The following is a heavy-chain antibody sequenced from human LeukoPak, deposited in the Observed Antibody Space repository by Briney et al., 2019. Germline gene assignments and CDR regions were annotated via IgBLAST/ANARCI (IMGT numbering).Heavy chain of an antibody. V-gene: IGHV4-59*01. J-gene: IGHJ4*02. D-gene: IGHD6-13*01. Sequence: SETLSLTCTVSGGSISNYYWNWIRQPPGRGLEWIGYIFHSGSTDYNPSLKSRVTISLDTSKNQFSLKLSSVTAADTAVYYCARAGRYSSSWIFFDYWGQGTLVTVSS. CDR1: GGSISNYY. CDR3: ARAGRYSSSWIFFDY. CDR2: IFHSGST.